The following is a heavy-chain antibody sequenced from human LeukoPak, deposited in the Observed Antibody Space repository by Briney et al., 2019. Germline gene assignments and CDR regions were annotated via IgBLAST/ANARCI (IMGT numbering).Heavy chain of an antibody. CDR3: ARQRSRDTMIVRDYFDY. CDR2: MYPSGST. CDR1: VGSISGYY. D-gene: IGHD3-22*01. V-gene: IGHV4-4*07. Sequence: LETLSLTCTVSVGSISGYYWNWIRRPAGKGLEWIGRMYPSGSTYYNPSLKSRVTMSVDTSKNPFSLKLSSVTAADTAVYYCARQRSRDTMIVRDYFDYWGQGTLVSVSS. J-gene: IGHJ4*02.